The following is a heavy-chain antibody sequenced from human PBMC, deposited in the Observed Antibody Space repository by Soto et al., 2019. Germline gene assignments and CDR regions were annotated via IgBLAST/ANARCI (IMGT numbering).Heavy chain of an antibody. J-gene: IGHJ6*02. CDR3: ASGDLTTVVSSFYYYGMDV. D-gene: IGHD4-17*01. Sequence: PGESLKISCKGSGDSFSTYSIGWVRQVPGKGLEWIGNIFSSDSNAGYSPSFQGQVTISVDKSISTAYLQWSSLKASDTAMYYCASGDLTTVVSSFYYYGMDVWGQGTTVTVSS. CDR2: IFSSDSNA. V-gene: IGHV5-51*01. CDR1: GDSFSTYS.